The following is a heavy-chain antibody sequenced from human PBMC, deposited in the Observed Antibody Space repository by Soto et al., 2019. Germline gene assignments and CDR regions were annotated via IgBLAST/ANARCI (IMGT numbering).Heavy chain of an antibody. Sequence: SGKVSCKASGGTFSSYAISWVRQAPGQGLEWMGGIIPIFGTANYAQKFQGRVTITADESTSTAYMELSSLRSEDTAVYYCARDNLEYSSSSPYYYYGMDVWGQGTTVTVSS. CDR3: ARDNLEYSSSSPYYYYGMDV. CDR1: GGTFSSYA. CDR2: IIPIFGTA. D-gene: IGHD6-6*01. J-gene: IGHJ6*02. V-gene: IGHV1-69*13.